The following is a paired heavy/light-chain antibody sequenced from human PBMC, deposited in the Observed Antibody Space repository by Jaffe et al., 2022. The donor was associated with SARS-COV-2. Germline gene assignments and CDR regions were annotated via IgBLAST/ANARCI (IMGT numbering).Heavy chain of an antibody. CDR3: AKDRSPELLRTGTTRGDY. J-gene: IGHJ4*02. CDR2: ISGSGGST. D-gene: IGHD1-1*01. CDR1: GFTFSSYA. Sequence: EVQLLESGGGLVQPGGSLRLSCAASGFTFSSYAMSWVRQAPGKGLEWVSAISGSGGSTYYADSVKGRFTISRDNSKNTLYLQMNSLRAEDTAVYYCAKDRSPELLRTGTTRGDYWGQGTLVTVSS. V-gene: IGHV3-23*01.
Light chain of an antibody. J-gene: IGLJ1*01. V-gene: IGLV2-14*01. CDR2: EVS. CDR1: SSDVGGYNY. Sequence: QSALTQPASVSGSPGQSITISCTGTSSDVGGYNYVSWYQQHPGKAPKLMIYEVSNRPSGVPDRFSGSKSGNTASLTISGLQAEDEADYYCSSYTSSSTLEVFGTGTKVTVL. CDR3: SSYTSSSTLEV.